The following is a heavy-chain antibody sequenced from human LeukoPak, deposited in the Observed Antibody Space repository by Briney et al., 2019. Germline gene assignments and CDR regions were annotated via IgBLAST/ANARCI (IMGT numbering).Heavy chain of an antibody. J-gene: IGHJ4*02. Sequence: PGGSLRLSCAASGFTFSSYGMHWVRQAPGKGLEWVAFIRYDGSNKYYADSVKGRFTISRDNSKNTLYLQMNSLRAEDTAVYYCAKDRPPYYDILTGYYLDYWGQGTLATVSS. CDR1: GFTFSSYG. D-gene: IGHD3-9*01. V-gene: IGHV3-30*02. CDR3: AKDRPPYYDILTGYYLDY. CDR2: IRYDGSNK.